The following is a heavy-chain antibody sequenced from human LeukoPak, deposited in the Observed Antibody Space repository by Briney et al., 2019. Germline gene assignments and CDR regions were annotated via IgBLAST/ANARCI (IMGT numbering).Heavy chain of an antibody. CDR1: GGSTSSSSHY. CDR2: IYYGGST. V-gene: IGHV4-39*07. CDR3: ARDGGSSFRYFDY. Sequence: SETLSLTCTVSGGSTSSSSHYWGWIRQPPRKGLEWIGSIYYGGSTYYNPSLKSRVTISVDTSKNQFSLKLSSVTAADTAVYYCARDGGSSFRYFDYWGQGTLVTVSS. D-gene: IGHD2-2*01. J-gene: IGHJ4*02.